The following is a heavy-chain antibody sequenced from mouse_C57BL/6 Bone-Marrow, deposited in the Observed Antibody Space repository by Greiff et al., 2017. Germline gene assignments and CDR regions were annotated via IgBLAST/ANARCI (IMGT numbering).Heavy chain of an antibody. CDR1: GYTFTSYW. CDR3: ARAFKGYYGSREAMDY. Sequence: QVQLQQPGAELVKPGASVTLSCKASGYTFTSYWMHWVKPRPGRGLAWIGRIAPNSGGTKYNEKFKSKAPLTVDKPSSTAYMQLSSLTAEDSAVYYCARAFKGYYGSREAMDYWGQGASVTVSS. D-gene: IGHD1-1*01. CDR2: IAPNSGGT. V-gene: IGHV1-72*01. J-gene: IGHJ4*01.